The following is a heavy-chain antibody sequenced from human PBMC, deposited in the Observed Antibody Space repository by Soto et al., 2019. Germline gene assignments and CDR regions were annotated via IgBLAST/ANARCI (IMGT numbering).Heavy chain of an antibody. V-gene: IGHV3-30-3*01. CDR2: ISPAGTNQ. J-gene: IGHJ1*01. D-gene: IGHD6-6*01. CDR1: GCIISDYS. Sequence: SWRAAGCIISDYSMHLARQAPGKGLEWVALISPAGTNQYYADSAKGRFTISRDNSKNTLYLQMNSLRPEDTGLYYCARENSRISPRLFQHWGHGTLVTGSS. CDR3: ARENSRISPRLFQH.